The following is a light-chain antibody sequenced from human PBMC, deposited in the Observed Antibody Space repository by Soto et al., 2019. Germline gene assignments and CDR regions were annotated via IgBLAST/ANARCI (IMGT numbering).Light chain of an antibody. Sequence: QLVLTQPPSVSGAPGQRVTISCTGSSSNIGAGYDVHWYQQLPGTAPKLLIYGNGNRPSGVPDRFSGSKSGTSASLAITGLQAEDEADYYCQSYDISLSGHVVFGGGTKLTVL. J-gene: IGLJ2*01. V-gene: IGLV1-40*01. CDR1: SSNIGAGYD. CDR3: QSYDISLSGHVV. CDR2: GNG.